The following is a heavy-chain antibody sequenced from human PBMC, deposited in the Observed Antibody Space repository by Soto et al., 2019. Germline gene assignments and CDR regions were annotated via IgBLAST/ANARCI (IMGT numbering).Heavy chain of an antibody. V-gene: IGHV3-23*01. Sequence: GGSLRLSCAASGFTFSSYAMSWVRQAPGKGLEWVSAISGSGGSTYYADSVKGRFTISRDNSKNTLYLQMNSLRAEDTAVYYCAKDTHTSTIIAAAGPSFDYWGQGTLVTVSS. CDR3: AKDTHTSTIIAAAGPSFDY. CDR1: GFTFSSYA. CDR2: ISGSGGST. D-gene: IGHD6-13*01. J-gene: IGHJ4*02.